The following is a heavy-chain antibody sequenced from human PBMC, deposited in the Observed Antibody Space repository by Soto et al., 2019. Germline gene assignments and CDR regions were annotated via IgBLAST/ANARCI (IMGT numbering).Heavy chain of an antibody. CDR3: ARPPMTTVTTSAFDI. CDR1: GGSFSGYY. D-gene: IGHD4-17*01. V-gene: IGHV4-34*01. Sequence: SETLSLTSAVYGGSFSGYYGSWIRQPPGKGLEWIGEINHSGSTNYNPSLKSRVTISVDTSKNQFSLKLSSVTAADTAVYYCARPPMTTVTTSAFDIWGQGTMVTVSS. J-gene: IGHJ3*02. CDR2: INHSGST.